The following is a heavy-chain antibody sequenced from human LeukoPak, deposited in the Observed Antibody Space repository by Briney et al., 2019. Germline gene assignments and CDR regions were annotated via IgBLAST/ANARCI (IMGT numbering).Heavy chain of an antibody. J-gene: IGHJ4*02. CDR2: IYYSGST. V-gene: IGHV4-59*08. CDR3: ARVGSGSYCLDY. D-gene: IGHD3-10*01. Sequence: PSETLSLTCTVSGGSISSSYWSWIRQSPGKGLEWIAYIYYSGSTNYNPSLMSRVTISLDTPKNQFSLKLSSVTAADTAVYYCARVGSGSYCLDYWGQGTLVTVSS. CDR1: GGSISSSY.